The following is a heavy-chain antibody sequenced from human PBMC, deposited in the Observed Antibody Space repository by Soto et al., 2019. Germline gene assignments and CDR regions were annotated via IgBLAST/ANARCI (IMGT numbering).Heavy chain of an antibody. CDR1: GYTFTSYG. Sequence: GASVKVSCKASGYTFTSYGISWVLQAPGQGLEWMGWISAYNGNTNYAQKLQGRVTMTTDTSTSTAYMELRSLRSDDTAVYYCARDGRSYYYYGMDVWGQGTTVTVYS. J-gene: IGHJ6*02. CDR2: ISAYNGNT. V-gene: IGHV1-18*04. CDR3: ARDGRSYYYYGMDV.